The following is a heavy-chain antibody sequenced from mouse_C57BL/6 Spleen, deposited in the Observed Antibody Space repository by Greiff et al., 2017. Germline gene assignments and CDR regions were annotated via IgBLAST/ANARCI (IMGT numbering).Heavy chain of an antibody. CDR3: ARQGLRRGYAMDY. CDR2: IYPGDGDT. V-gene: IGHV1-82*01. D-gene: IGHD2-4*01. J-gene: IGHJ4*01. Sequence: VKLMESGPELVKPGASVKISCKASGYAFSSSWMNWVKQRPGKGLEWIGRIYPGDGDTNYNGKFKGKATLTADKSSSTAFMQLSSLTSEDSAVYFCARQGLRRGYAMDYWGQGTSVTVSS. CDR1: GYAFSSSW.